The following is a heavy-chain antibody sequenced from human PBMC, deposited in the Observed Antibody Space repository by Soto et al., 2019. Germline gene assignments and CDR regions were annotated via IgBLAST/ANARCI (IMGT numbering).Heavy chain of an antibody. CDR2: ISGSGGST. V-gene: IGHV3-23*01. Sequence: GGSLRLSCAASGFTFSSYAMSWVRQAPRKGLEWVSAISGSGGSTYYADSVKGRFTISRDNSKNTLYRQMNSLRAEDTAVYYCAKQVTIVLMVYAIDYWGQGTLVTVSS. J-gene: IGHJ4*02. CDR1: GFTFSSYA. CDR3: AKQVTIVLMVYAIDY. D-gene: IGHD2-8*01.